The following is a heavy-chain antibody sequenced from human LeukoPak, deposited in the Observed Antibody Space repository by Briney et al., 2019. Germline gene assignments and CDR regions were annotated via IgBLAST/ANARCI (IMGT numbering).Heavy chain of an antibody. CDR1: GGSISSYY. D-gene: IGHD6-13*01. Sequence: SETLSLTCTVSGGSISSYYWSWIRQPPGEGLEWIGYIYYSGSTNYNPSLKSRVTISVDTSKNQFSLKLSSVTAADTAVYYCARAHSSSWYMDYWGQGTLVTVSS. CDR3: ARAHSSSWYMDY. J-gene: IGHJ4*02. CDR2: IYYSGST. V-gene: IGHV4-59*01.